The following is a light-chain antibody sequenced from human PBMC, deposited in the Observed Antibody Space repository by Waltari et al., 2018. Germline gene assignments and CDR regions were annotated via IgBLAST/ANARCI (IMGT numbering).Light chain of an antibody. Sequence: DIQLTQSPSSLSASVGDRVTITCRASQSIDTFLNWYQQRPGKAPKVLIYGATTLQSGVPSRFSGSGSGTHFTLTISSLQPDDFATYFCQQSHTMLYNFGQGTKLEIK. CDR3: QQSHTMLYN. J-gene: IGKJ2*01. CDR2: GAT. V-gene: IGKV1-39*01. CDR1: QSIDTF.